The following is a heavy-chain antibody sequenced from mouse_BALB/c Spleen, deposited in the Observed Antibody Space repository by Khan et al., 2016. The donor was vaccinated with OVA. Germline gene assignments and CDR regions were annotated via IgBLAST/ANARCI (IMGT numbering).Heavy chain of an antibody. J-gene: IGHJ3*01. D-gene: IGHD1-1*01. CDR3: ARGGDYYGGRGAWFAY. V-gene: IGHV1-12*01. CDR2: IYPGNGDT. Sequence: QVQLQQPGAELVKPGASVKMSCKASGYTFTSYNMHWVKQTPGQGLEWIGAIYPGNGDTSYNQKFKGKATLTADKSSSTAYMQLSSLTSEDSAVYYCARGGDYYGGRGAWFAYWGQGTLVTVSA. CDR1: GYTFTSYN.